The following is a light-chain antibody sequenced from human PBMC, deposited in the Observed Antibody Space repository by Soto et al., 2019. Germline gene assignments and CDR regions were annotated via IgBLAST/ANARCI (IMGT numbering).Light chain of an antibody. CDR1: QSVSSSY. Sequence: EIVLTQSPGTLSLSPGERATLSCRASQSVSSSYLAWYQQKPGQAPRLLIYGASRRATGIPDRFSGSASRADFTLTISRLEPEDFAVYYCQQYGSSPMYTFGQGTKLEIK. CDR2: GAS. V-gene: IGKV3-20*01. CDR3: QQYGSSPMYT. J-gene: IGKJ2*01.